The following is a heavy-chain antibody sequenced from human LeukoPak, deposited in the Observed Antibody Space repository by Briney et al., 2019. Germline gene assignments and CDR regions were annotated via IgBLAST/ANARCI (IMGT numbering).Heavy chain of an antibody. CDR3: ARGVTLVPLPMQYYFDY. Sequence: PSETLSLTCTVSGGSISSYYWSWIRQPPGKGLEWIGYIYYSGSTNYNPSLKSRVTISVDTSKNQFSLKLSSVTAADTAVYYCARGVTLVPLPMQYYFDYWGQGTLVTVSS. D-gene: IGHD2-21*02. CDR1: GGSISSYY. V-gene: IGHV4-59*01. CDR2: IYYSGST. J-gene: IGHJ4*02.